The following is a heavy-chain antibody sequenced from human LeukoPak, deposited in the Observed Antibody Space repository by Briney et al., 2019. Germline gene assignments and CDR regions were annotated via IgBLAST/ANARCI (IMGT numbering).Heavy chain of an antibody. V-gene: IGHV4-34*01. Sequence: SETLSLTCAVYGGSFSGYYWSWIRQPPGKGLEWIGEINHSGSTNYNPSLKSRVTISVDTSKNQFSLKLSSVTAADTAVYYCARDGPLAGPYGAFDIGGQGTIVTVSS. D-gene: IGHD6-13*01. J-gene: IGHJ3*02. CDR2: INHSGST. CDR3: ARDGPLAGPYGAFDI. CDR1: GGSFSGYY.